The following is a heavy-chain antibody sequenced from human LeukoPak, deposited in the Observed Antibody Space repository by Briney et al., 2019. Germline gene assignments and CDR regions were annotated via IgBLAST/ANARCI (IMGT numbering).Heavy chain of an antibody. V-gene: IGHV3-23*01. CDR2: ISGSGGST. J-gene: IGHJ4*02. D-gene: IGHD3-16*01. CDR3: AKANLRDYFDY. Sequence: GIRQPPGKGLEWVSAISGSGGSTYYADSVKGRFTISRDNSKNTLYLQMNSLRAEDTAVYYCAKANLRDYFDYWGQGTLVTVSS.